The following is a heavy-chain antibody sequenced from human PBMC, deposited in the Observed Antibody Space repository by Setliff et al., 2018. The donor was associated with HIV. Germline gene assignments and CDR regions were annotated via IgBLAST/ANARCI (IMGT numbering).Heavy chain of an antibody. V-gene: IGHV3-7*03. CDR2: IKQDGSEK. J-gene: IGHJ4*02. CDR3: ARYNWNPLGYRFDY. Sequence: LRLSCAASGFTFSSYWMSWVRQAPGKGLEWVANIKQDGSEKYYVDSVKGRFTISRDNAKNSLYLQMNSLRAEDTAVYYCARYNWNPLGYRFDYWGQGTLVTVSS. CDR1: GFTFSSYW. D-gene: IGHD1-20*01.